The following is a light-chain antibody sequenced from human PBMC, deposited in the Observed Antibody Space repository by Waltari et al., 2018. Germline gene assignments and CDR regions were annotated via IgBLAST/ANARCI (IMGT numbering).Light chain of an antibody. CDR1: QSVLYSSNNKNY. CDR2: WAS. CDR3: QQYYSTPLT. Sequence: DIVMTQSPDSLAVALGERATINCKSSQSVLYSSNNKNYLAGYQQKPGPPPKLLIYWASTRESGVPDRFSGSGSGTDFTLTISSLQAEDVAVYYCQQYYSTPLTFGQGTKLEIK. V-gene: IGKV4-1*01. J-gene: IGKJ2*01.